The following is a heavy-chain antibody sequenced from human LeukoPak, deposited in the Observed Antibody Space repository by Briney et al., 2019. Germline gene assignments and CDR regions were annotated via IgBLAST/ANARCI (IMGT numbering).Heavy chain of an antibody. CDR1: GFTFDDYA. D-gene: IGHD3-10*01. CDR2: ISWNSGSI. CDR3: AKDFRSGSYYGLFDY. Sequence: GGSLRLSCAASGFTFDDYAMHWVRPAPGKGLEWVSGISWNSGSIGYADSVKGRFTISRDNAKNSLYLQMNSLRAEDTALYYCAKDFRSGSYYGLFDYWGQGTLVTVSS. V-gene: IGHV3-9*01. J-gene: IGHJ4*02.